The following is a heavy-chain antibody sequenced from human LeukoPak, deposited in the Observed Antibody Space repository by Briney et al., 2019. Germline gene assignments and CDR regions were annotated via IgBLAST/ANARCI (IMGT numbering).Heavy chain of an antibody. CDR1: GFTFSSYA. J-gene: IGHJ4*02. CDR2: IRSKAYGGTT. CDR3: TRDRQAYYDFWSGYYKDY. D-gene: IGHD3-3*01. Sequence: PGGSLRLSCAASGFTFSSYAMSWVRQAPGKGLEWVGFIRSKAYGGTTEYAASVKGRFTISRDDSKSIAYLQMNSLKTEDTAVYYCTRDRQAYYDFWSGYYKDYWGQGTLVTVSS. V-gene: IGHV3-49*04.